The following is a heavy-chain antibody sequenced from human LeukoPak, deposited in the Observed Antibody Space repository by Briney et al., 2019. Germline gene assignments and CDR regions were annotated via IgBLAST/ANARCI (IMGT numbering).Heavy chain of an antibody. Sequence: GASVKVSCKTSGYTFTSYGISWVRQAPGQGLEWMGWISAYNGNTNYAQKLQGRVTMTRDTSTSTAYMELRSLRSDDTAVYYCARYSTIIAAAGRDNWFDPWGQGTLVTVSS. D-gene: IGHD6-13*01. J-gene: IGHJ5*02. V-gene: IGHV1-18*01. CDR2: ISAYNGNT. CDR1: GYTFTSYG. CDR3: ARYSTIIAAAGRDNWFDP.